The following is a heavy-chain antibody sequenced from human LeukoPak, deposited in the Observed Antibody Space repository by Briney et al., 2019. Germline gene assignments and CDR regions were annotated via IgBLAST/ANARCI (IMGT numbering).Heavy chain of an antibody. CDR3: ARLLDGAFDF. Sequence: GESLKISCKGSGYTFTNYWIAWVRQMPGKGLEWMGIIYHADSETRYSPSFQGQVTISADSSISTAYLQWSGLRASDTAMYYCARLLDGAFDFWGQGTMVTVSS. CDR2: IYHADSET. D-gene: IGHD1-1*01. V-gene: IGHV5-51*01. CDR1: GYTFTNYW. J-gene: IGHJ3*01.